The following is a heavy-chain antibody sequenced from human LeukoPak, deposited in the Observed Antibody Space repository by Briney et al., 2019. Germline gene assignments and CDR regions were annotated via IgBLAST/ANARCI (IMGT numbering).Heavy chain of an antibody. CDR1: GGSISSSTYY. J-gene: IGHJ4*02. CDR2: IYYSGST. V-gene: IGHV4-39*01. CDR3: ARHVGAGSYFDY. D-gene: IGHD1-26*01. Sequence: SETLSLTCSVSGGSISSSTYYWGWVRQPPGKGLNWIGSIYYSGSTYYNPSLRSRVSLSVDTSKNQFSLKLSSVTAADTAVYYCARHVGAGSYFDYWGQGTLVTVSS.